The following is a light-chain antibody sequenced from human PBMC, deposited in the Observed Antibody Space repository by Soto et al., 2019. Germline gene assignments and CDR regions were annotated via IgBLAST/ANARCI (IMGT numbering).Light chain of an antibody. J-gene: IGKJ1*01. CDR3: QQYGRSGR. Sequence: EIVVTQSPGTLSLSPGERATLSCRASQSVSNNYLAWYQQQPGQAPRLLSYGASNRATGIPDRFSGSGSGTDCTLTISRLETGGVAVDYCQQYGRSGRFGQGTKVEIK. CDR2: GAS. CDR1: QSVSNNY. V-gene: IGKV3-20*01.